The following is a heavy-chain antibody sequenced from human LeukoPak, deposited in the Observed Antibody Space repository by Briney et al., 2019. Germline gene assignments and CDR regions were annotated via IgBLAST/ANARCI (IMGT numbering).Heavy chain of an antibody. CDR1: GLAFSSNG. Sequence: GGSLRLSCSASGLAFSSNGMHWVRQAPGKGLEWVALISYDGTNEYYADSVKGRFTISRDNSKNTVSVQMNSLRIEDTAVYYCARAGGCSGGSCYYYYYGMDVWGKGTTVTVSS. CDR3: ARAGGCSGGSCYYYYYGMDV. CDR2: ISYDGTNE. D-gene: IGHD2-15*01. J-gene: IGHJ6*04. V-gene: IGHV3-30*03.